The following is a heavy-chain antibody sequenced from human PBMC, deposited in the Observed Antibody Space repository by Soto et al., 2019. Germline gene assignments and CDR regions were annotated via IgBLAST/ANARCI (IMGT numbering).Heavy chain of an antibody. Sequence: GGSLRLSCAASGFTFSSYGMHWVRQAPGKGLEWVAVISYDGSNKYYADSVKGRFTISRDNSKNTLYLQMNSLRAEDTAVYYCAKDRGKIQLWLLYHWFDPWGQEPWSPSPQ. CDR3: AKDRGKIQLWLLYHWFDP. J-gene: IGHJ5*02. V-gene: IGHV3-30*18. CDR1: GFTFSSYG. CDR2: ISYDGSNK. D-gene: IGHD5-18*01.